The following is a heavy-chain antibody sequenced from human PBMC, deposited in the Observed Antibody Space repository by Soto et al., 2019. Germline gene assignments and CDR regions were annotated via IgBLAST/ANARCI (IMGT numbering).Heavy chain of an antibody. V-gene: IGHV4-59*01. CDR3: ARGVPNIGYSSSWYEDWFDP. D-gene: IGHD6-13*01. Sequence: PSETLSLTCTVSGGSINYYYWNWIRKPPGKGLEWLGYIYYSGSTNYSPALKSRVTISVDTSKNQFSLKVTSVTATDTAADYCARGVPNIGYSSSWYEDWFDPWGQGTLGTGAS. CDR1: GGSINYYY. CDR2: IYYSGST. J-gene: IGHJ5*01.